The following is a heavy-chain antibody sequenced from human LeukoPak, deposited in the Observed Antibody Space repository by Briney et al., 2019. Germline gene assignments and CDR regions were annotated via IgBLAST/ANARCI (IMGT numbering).Heavy chain of an antibody. J-gene: IGHJ4*02. Sequence: SQTLSLTCAISGDSVSSNSAAWNWIRQSPSRGLEWLGRTYYRSKWYNDYAVSVKSRITINPDTSKNQFSLHLNSVTPEDTAVYYCAREITYYYGSGSYSPFDYWGQGTLVTVSS. V-gene: IGHV6-1*01. CDR2: TYYRSKWYN. CDR3: AREITYYYGSGSYSPFDY. D-gene: IGHD3-10*01. CDR1: GDSVSSNSAA.